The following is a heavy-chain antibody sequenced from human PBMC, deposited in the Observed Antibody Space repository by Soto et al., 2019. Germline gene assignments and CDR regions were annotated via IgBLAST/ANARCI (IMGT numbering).Heavy chain of an antibody. J-gene: IGHJ6*02. CDR1: GFTFSNAW. CDR3: TTGWSIAADYYYYGMDV. Sequence: EVQLVESGGGLVKPGGSLRLSCAASGFTFSNAWMNWVRQAPGKGLEWVGRIKSKTDGGTTDYAAPVKGRFTISRDDSKNTLYLQMNSLKTEDTAVYYCTTGWSIAADYYYYGMDVWGQGTTVTVSS. CDR2: IKSKTDGGTT. D-gene: IGHD6-6*01. V-gene: IGHV3-15*07.